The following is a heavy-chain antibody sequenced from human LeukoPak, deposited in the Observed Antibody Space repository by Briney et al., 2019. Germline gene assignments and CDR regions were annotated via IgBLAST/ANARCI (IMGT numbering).Heavy chain of an antibody. V-gene: IGHV1-8*01. CDR2: MNPNSGNT. Sequence: ASVKVSCKASGYTFTSYDINWVRQATGQGLEWMGWMNPNSGNTGYAQKFQGRVTMTRNTSISTAYMELSSLRPEDTAVYYGAREGYYYGSGSYYNGYYYYYMDVWGKGTTVTVSS. J-gene: IGHJ6*03. CDR3: AREGYYYGSGSYYNGYYYYYMDV. D-gene: IGHD3-10*01. CDR1: GYTFTSYD.